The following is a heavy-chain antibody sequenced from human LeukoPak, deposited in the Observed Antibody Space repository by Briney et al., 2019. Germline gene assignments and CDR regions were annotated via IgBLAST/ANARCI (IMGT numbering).Heavy chain of an antibody. V-gene: IGHV3-23*01. CDR2: ISNGKT. Sequence: GGSLRLSCAASGFPFSSHAMSWARQPPGKGLEWVSAISNGKTYYADSVRGRFTISRDDSKNTVSLQMNSLRADDTAVYYCAKGAYDYIEMGYFDYWGQGTLVTVSS. J-gene: IGHJ4*02. CDR3: AKGAYDYIEMGYFDY. CDR1: GFPFSSHA. D-gene: IGHD5-12*01.